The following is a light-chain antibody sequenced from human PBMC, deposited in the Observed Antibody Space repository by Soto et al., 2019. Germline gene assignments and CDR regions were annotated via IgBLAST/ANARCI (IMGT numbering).Light chain of an antibody. V-gene: IGKV1-5*03. CDR1: QSISSW. J-gene: IGKJ1*01. Sequence: DIPMTQSPSTLSASVGDRVTINCRASQSISSWLAWYQQKPGTAPKLLIYKASTLESGVPSRFSGSGSGTEFTLTISSLQPDDFATYDCQQYNSNSAFGQGTKVEIK. CDR2: KAS. CDR3: QQYNSNSA.